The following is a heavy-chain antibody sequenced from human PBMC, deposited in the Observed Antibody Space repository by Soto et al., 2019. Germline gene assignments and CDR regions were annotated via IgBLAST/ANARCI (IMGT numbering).Heavy chain of an antibody. CDR2: IDPSDSYT. D-gene: IGHD6-19*01. V-gene: IGHV5-10-1*01. CDR1: GYSFTSYW. CDR3: ARYLAVGGHYYYYGMDV. J-gene: IGHJ6*02. Sequence: GESLKISCKGSGYSFTSYWISWVRQMPGKGLEWMGRIDPSDSYTNYSPSFQGHVTISADKSISTAYLQWSSLKASDTAMYYCARYLAVGGHYYYYGMDVWGQGTTVTVSS.